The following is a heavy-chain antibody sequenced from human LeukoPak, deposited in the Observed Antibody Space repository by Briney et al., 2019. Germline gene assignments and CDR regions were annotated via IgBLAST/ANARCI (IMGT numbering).Heavy chain of an antibody. CDR2: IKQDGSEK. J-gene: IGHJ4*02. Sequence: GGSLRLSCAASGFTFSSYWMSWIRQAPGKGLEWVANIKQDGSEKNYVDSVKGRFTISRDNANNSLYLQMNSLRAVDTAVYYCARYLFSGSPYWGQGTLVTVSS. CDR1: GFTFSSYW. CDR3: ARYLFSGSPY. V-gene: IGHV3-7*01. D-gene: IGHD1-26*01.